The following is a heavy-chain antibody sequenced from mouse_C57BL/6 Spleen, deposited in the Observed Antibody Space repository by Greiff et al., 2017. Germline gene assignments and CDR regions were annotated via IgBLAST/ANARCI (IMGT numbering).Heavy chain of an antibody. J-gene: IGHJ4*01. Sequence: QVQLKQPGAELVKPGASVKMSCKASGYTFTSSWITWVKQRPGQGLEWIGDIYPGSGSTNYNEKFKSKATLTVDTSSSTAYMQLSSLTSEDSAVYYCARGEELYGRAMDYWGQGTSVTVSS. D-gene: IGHD1-1*01. CDR3: ARGEELYGRAMDY. V-gene: IGHV1-55*01. CDR2: IYPGSGST. CDR1: GYTFTSSW.